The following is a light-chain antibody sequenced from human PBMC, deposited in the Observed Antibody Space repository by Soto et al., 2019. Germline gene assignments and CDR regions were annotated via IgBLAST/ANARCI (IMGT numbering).Light chain of an antibody. CDR2: SNN. Sequence: QAVVTQPPSASGTPGQRVFISCSGSSSNIGGTNYAYWYQQLPGAAPKLLMHSNNLRPSGVPERIFGSKSGTSASLAISGLRSEDEAVYYCASWDDRLGAVIFGGGTKLTVL. V-gene: IGLV1-47*02. J-gene: IGLJ2*01. CDR1: SSNIGGTNY. CDR3: ASWDDRLGAVI.